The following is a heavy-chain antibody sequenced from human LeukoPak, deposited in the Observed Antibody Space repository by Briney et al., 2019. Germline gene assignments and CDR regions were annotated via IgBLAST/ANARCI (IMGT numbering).Heavy chain of an antibody. CDR3: ARGDKCTNSVCLPNWFDP. J-gene: IGHJ5*02. CDR2: ISGSGRRT. CDR1: GFTFSSYT. D-gene: IGHD2-8*01. Sequence: GGSLRLSCAASGFTFSSYTMNWVRQAPGKGLEWVSGISGSGRRTYYADSVKGRFTISRDNAKNSLYLQMNSLRAEDTAVYYCARGDKCTNSVCLPNWFDPWGQGTLVTVSS. V-gene: IGHV3-23*01.